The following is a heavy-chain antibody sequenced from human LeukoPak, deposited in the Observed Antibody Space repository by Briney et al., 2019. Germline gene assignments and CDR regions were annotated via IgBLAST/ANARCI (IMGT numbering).Heavy chain of an antibody. J-gene: IGHJ1*01. CDR3: ARDWPTIAAAGTIPEYFQH. CDR2: ISYHGSNK. V-gene: IGHV3-30*03. CDR1: EFTFSSYA. D-gene: IGHD6-13*01. Sequence: GTSLRLSCAASEFTFSSYAMHWVRQAPGKGLEWVAFISYHGSNKYYADSVKGRFTISRDNAKNSLYLQMNSLRAEDTAVYYCARDWPTIAAAGTIPEYFQHWGQGTLVTVSS.